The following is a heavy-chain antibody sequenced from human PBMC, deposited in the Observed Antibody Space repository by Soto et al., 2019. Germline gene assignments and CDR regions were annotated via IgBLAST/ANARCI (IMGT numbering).Heavy chain of an antibody. CDR3: PRSQDYITIFGVVYYYYCMDV. D-gene: IGHD3-3*01. J-gene: IGHJ6*02. CDR2: IYYSGST. Sequence: SETLSLTCTVSGGSISSGGYYWSWIRQHPGKGLEWIGYIYYSGSTYYNPSLKSRVTISVDTSKNQFSLKLSSVTAADTAVYYCPRSQDYITIFGVVYYYYCMDVWGQGTTVTVSS. V-gene: IGHV4-31*03. CDR1: GGSISSGGYY.